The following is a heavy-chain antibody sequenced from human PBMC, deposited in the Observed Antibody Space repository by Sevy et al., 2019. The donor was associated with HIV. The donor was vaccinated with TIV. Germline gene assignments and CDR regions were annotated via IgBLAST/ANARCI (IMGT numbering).Heavy chain of an antibody. CDR3: ARGQSYSNYALFDY. D-gene: IGHD4-4*01. CDR2: TSGSGGKT. V-gene: IGHV3-23*01. CDR1: GFTFSNYA. Sequence: GGSLRLSCAASGFTFSNYAMSWVRQAPGKGLEWVSTTSGSGGKTYYADSVKGRFTISRDNSKNTLYLQMNSLRADDTAVYYCARGQSYSNYALFDYWGQGTLVTVSS. J-gene: IGHJ4*02.